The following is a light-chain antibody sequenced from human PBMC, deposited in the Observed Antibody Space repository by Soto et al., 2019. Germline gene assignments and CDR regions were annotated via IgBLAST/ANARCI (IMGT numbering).Light chain of an antibody. J-gene: IGKJ1*01. CDR3: QQTYSTPRGA. CDR2: AAY. V-gene: IGKV1-39*01. CDR1: ESIRNN. Sequence: DIQMTQSPSSLSASVGDRVTITCRASESIRNNLNWYQQKPGKAPKLLIYAAYTLQSGVPSRFSGGGSGTEFTLTIGSLQPEAFTTYYCQQTYSTPRGAFGQGTKVEFQ.